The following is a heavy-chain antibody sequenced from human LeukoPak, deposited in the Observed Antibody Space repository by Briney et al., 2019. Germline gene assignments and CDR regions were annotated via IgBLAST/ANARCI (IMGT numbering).Heavy chain of an antibody. CDR2: IRYDGSNK. Sequence: GSLRLSCAASGFTFSSYGMHWVRQAPGKGLEWVAFIRYDGSNKYYADSVKGRFTISRDNSKNTLYLQMNSLRAEDTAVYYCAKEGTYCSSTSCYNWFDPWGQGTLVTVSS. D-gene: IGHD2-2*01. V-gene: IGHV3-30*02. J-gene: IGHJ5*02. CDR1: GFTFSSYG. CDR3: AKEGTYCSSTSCYNWFDP.